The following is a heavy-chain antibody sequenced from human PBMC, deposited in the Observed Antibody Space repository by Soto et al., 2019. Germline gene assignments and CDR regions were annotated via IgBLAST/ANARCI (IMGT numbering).Heavy chain of an antibody. Sequence: PSETLSLTYTVSGGSISSSSYYWGWIRQPPGKGLEWIGSIYYSGSTYYNPSLKSRVTISVDTSKNQFSLKLSSVTAADTAVYYCARHLSGSYSPFDYWGQGTLVPSPQ. CDR3: ARHLSGSYSPFDY. CDR1: GGSISSSSYY. V-gene: IGHV4-39*01. D-gene: IGHD1-26*01. CDR2: IYYSGST. J-gene: IGHJ4*02.